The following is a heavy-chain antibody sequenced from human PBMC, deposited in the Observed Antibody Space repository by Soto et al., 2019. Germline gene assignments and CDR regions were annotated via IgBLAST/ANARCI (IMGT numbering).Heavy chain of an antibody. V-gene: IGHV3-23*01. CDR1: GFTFSSYA. Sequence: GGSLRLSCAASGFTFSSYAMSWVRQAPGKGLEWVSAISGSGGSTYYADSVKGRFTISRDNSKNTLYLQMNSLRAEDTAVYYCAKDRWGYDILTGTNYWGQGTLVTVSS. CDR2: ISGSGGST. J-gene: IGHJ4*02. CDR3: AKDRWGYDILTGTNY. D-gene: IGHD3-9*01.